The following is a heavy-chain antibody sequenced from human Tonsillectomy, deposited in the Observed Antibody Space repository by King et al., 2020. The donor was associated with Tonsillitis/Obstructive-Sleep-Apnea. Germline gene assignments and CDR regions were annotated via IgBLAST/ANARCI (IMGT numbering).Heavy chain of an antibody. V-gene: IGHV1-69*01. CDR2: IIPLSGTT. D-gene: IGHD6-19*01. CDR3: ARPSVAGTGYFPS. CDR1: GGTFSSSA. Sequence: VQLVQSGAEVKKPGSSVKVSCKASGGTFSSSAISWVRQAPGQGLEWMGGIIPLSGTTRYAQKFQDRVTITADESTRTTYMELRSLRSQDTAVYYCARPSVAGTGYFPSWGQGALVTVSS. J-gene: IGHJ1*01.